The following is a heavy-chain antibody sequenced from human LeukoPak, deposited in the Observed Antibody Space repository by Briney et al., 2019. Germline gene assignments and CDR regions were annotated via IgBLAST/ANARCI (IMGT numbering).Heavy chain of an antibody. CDR2: IYYSGST. J-gene: IGHJ6*02. D-gene: IGHD6-13*01. V-gene: IGHV4-31*03. CDR1: GGSISSGGYY. Sequence: PSGTLSLTCTVSGGSISSGGYYWSWIRQHPGKGLEWIGYIYYSGSTYYNPSLKSRVTISVDTSKNQFSLKLSSVTAADTAVYYCARTSSGRIAAAGYYGMDVWGQGTTVTASS. CDR3: ARTSSGRIAAAGYYGMDV.